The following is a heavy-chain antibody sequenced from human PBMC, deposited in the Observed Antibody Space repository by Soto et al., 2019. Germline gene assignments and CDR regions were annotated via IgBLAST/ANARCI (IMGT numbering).Heavy chain of an antibody. V-gene: IGHV3-30*18. D-gene: IGHD1-26*01. CDR3: AKALGGTTGY. Sequence: GGSLRLSCAASGFTFSSYGMHWVRQAPGKGLEWVAVISYDGSNKYYADSVKGRFTISRDNSKNTLYLQMNSLRAEDTAVYYCAKALGGTTGYWGQGTLVTVSS. CDR1: GFTFSSYG. CDR2: ISYDGSNK. J-gene: IGHJ4*02.